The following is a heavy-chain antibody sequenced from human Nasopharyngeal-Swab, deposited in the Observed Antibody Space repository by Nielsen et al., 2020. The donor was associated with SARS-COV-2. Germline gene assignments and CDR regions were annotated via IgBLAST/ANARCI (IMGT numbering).Heavy chain of an antibody. CDR2: ISYDGSNK. J-gene: IGHJ3*02. CDR3: ARDFDAFDI. Sequence: WIRQPPGKGLEWVAVISYDGSNKYYADSVKGRFTISRDNSKNTLYLQMNSLRAEDTAVYYCARDFDAFDIWGQGTMVTVSS. V-gene: IGHV3-30*03.